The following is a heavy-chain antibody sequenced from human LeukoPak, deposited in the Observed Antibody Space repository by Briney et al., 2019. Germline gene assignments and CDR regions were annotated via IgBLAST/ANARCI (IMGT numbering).Heavy chain of an antibody. D-gene: IGHD2-2*01. CDR3: ARQTVVVPTAMVMGWFDP. CDR2: TYYRSKWYH. J-gene: IGHJ5*02. Sequence: SQTLSLTCAISGDSVSSNGAAWNWIRQSPSRGLEWLGRTYYRSKWYHDYAVSVQSRITVTPDTSKNQFSLQLNSVTPEDTAVYYCARQTVVVPTAMVMGWFDPWGQGTLVTVSS. CDR1: GDSVSSNGAA. V-gene: IGHV6-1*01.